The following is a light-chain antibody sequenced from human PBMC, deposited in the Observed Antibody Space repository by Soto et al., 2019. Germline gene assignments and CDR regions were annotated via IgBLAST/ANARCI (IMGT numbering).Light chain of an antibody. J-gene: IGKJ1*01. CDR3: QQYYSYPPT. Sequence: IHMTQSPSSLSPSTVDRVTITCRASQGISSYLAWYQQKPGKAPKLLIYAASTLQSGVPSRFSGSGSGTDFTLTISCLQSEDFATYYCQQYYSYPPTFGQGTKVDIK. CDR2: AAS. V-gene: IGKV1-8*01. CDR1: QGISSY.